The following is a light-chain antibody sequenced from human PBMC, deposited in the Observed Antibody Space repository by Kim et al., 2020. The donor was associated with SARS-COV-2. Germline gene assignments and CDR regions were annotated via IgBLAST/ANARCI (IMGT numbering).Light chain of an antibody. J-gene: IGLJ1*01. Sequence: SYELTQPPSVSVAPGKTARITCGGNNIGSKSVHWYQQKPGQAPVLVIYYDSDRPSGIPERFSGSNSGNTATLTISRVEAGDEADYYCQVWDSSSDHPVYVLGTGTKVTVL. CDR2: YDS. CDR1: NIGSKS. CDR3: QVWDSSSDHPVYV. V-gene: IGLV3-21*04.